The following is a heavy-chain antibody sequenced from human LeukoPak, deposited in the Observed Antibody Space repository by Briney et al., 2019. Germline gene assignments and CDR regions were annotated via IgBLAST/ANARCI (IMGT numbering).Heavy chain of an antibody. CDR3: ARDRAVVAAPTPFDY. D-gene: IGHD2-2*01. CDR2: ISGSNGNT. Sequence: ASVKVSCKASGHALTTYGIIWVRQAPGQGLEWMGWISGSNGNTKYAQKFQGRVTMTIDTSTSTAYMELRSLRSDDTAVYYCARDRAVVAAPTPFDYWGQGTLVTVSS. J-gene: IGHJ4*02. V-gene: IGHV1-18*01. CDR1: GHALTTYG.